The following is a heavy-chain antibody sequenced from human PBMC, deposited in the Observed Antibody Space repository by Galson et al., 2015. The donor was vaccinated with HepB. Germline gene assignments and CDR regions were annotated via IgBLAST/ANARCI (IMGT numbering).Heavy chain of an antibody. CDR3: ARGPAGGGSYPQDY. CDR2: INAGNGNT. Sequence: SVKVSCKASGYTFTSYAMHWVRQAPGQRLEWMGWINAGNGNTKYSQKFQGRVTITRDTSASTAYMELSSLRSEDTAVYYCARGPAGGGSYPQDYWGQGTLVTVSS. V-gene: IGHV1-3*01. CDR1: GYTFTSYA. D-gene: IGHD1-26*01. J-gene: IGHJ4*02.